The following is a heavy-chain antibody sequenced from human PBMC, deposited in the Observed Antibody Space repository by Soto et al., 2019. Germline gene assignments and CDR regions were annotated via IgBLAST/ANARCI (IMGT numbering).Heavy chain of an antibody. V-gene: IGHV4-31*03. CDR1: GGSISSGGYY. Sequence: QVQLQESGPGLVKPSQTLSLTCTVSGGSISSGGYYWSWIRQHPGKGLEWIGYIYYSGSTYYNPSLKSRVTISVDTSKNQFSLKLSSVTAADTAVYYCARGGIVVVPAARDAFDIWGQGTMVTVSS. CDR2: IYYSGST. J-gene: IGHJ3*02. CDR3: ARGGIVVVPAARDAFDI. D-gene: IGHD2-2*01.